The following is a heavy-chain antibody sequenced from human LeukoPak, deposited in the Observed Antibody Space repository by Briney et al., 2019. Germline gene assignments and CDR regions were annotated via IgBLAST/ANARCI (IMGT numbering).Heavy chain of an antibody. CDR1: GFTFSSYG. J-gene: IGHJ5*02. V-gene: IGHV3-30*18. CDR2: ISYDGSNK. CDR3: AKGSSYTSDPYSAP. Sequence: GGSLRLSCAASGFTFSSYGMSWVRQAPGKGLEWVAVISYDGSNKYYADSVKGRFTISRDDSQNTLYLQMNSLRGEDTAVYYCAKGSSYTSDPYSAPWGQGTLVTVSS. D-gene: IGHD2-15*01.